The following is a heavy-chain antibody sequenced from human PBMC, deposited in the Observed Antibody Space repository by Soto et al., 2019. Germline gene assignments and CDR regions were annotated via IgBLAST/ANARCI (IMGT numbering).Heavy chain of an antibody. CDR1: GGSVSSGSYY. J-gene: IGHJ4*02. Sequence: PSETLSLTCTVSGGSVSSGSYYWSWIRQPPGKGLEWIGYIYYSGSTNYNPSLKSRVTISVDTSKNQFSLKLSSVTAADTAVYYCARDSTMIVDNWGQGTLVTVSS. V-gene: IGHV4-61*01. CDR3: ARDSTMIVDN. D-gene: IGHD3-22*01. CDR2: IYYSGST.